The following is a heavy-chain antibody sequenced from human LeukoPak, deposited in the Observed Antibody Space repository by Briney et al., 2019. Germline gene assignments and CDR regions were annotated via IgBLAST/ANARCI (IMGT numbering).Heavy chain of an antibody. CDR2: ISGSGGNT. D-gene: IGHD3-10*01. CDR1: GFTFSRFA. Sequence: NPGGSLRLSCGASGFTFSRFALSWARQAPGKGLEWVSGISGSGGNTYYADSVKGRFTISRDNSKNTLYLQMNSLRAEDTAVYYCARSTMVRGVIIKGPDYWGQGTLVTVSS. V-gene: IGHV3-23*01. CDR3: ARSTMVRGVIIKGPDY. J-gene: IGHJ4*02.